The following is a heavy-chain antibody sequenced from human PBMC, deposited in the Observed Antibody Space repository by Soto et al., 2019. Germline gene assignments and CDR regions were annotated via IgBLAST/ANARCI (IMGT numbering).Heavy chain of an antibody. V-gene: IGHV3-23*01. CDR2: ISGGGGST. J-gene: IGHJ6*02. Sequence: HPGGSLRLSCAASGFIFTSYAMGWARQVPGKGLEWVSSISGGGGSTYYRDSVKGRFTISRDNAKNSLYLQMNRLKAEDTALYYCAKDLTGGVPPAGTGGESYYYYGMDVWGQGTTVTVSS. D-gene: IGHD3-9*01. CDR3: AKDLTGGVPPAGTGGESYYYYGMDV. CDR1: GFIFTSYA.